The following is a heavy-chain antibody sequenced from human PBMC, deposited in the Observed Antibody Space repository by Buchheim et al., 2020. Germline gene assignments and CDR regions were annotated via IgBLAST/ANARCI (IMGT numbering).Heavy chain of an antibody. J-gene: IGHJ4*02. CDR1: GFTFSNYA. D-gene: IGHD3-10*01. Sequence: EVQLLESGGGLVQPGGSLRLSCAASGFTFSNYAMSWVRQAPGKGLEWVSGINFSGAGTYYADSVKGRFTISRDNSKNTPDLQMNSLRAEDTAVYYCAKDRSPYYYGTSPSDYWGQGSL. CDR3: AKDRSPYYYGTSPSDY. CDR2: INFSGAGT. V-gene: IGHV3-23*01.